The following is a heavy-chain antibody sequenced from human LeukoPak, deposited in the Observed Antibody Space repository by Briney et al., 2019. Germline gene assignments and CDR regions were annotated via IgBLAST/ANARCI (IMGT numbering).Heavy chain of an antibody. CDR1: GGSISSTRYY. D-gene: IGHD5-18*01. CDR3: ARGKEAIQLWPFDY. V-gene: IGHV4-39*01. Sequence: SETLSLTCTVSGGSISSTRYYWGWIRQPPGKGLEWIGSIYYSGSTYYNPSLKSRVTMSVDRSKNQFSLKLSSVTAADTAVYYCARGKEAIQLWPFDYWGQGTLVTVSS. CDR2: IYYSGST. J-gene: IGHJ4*02.